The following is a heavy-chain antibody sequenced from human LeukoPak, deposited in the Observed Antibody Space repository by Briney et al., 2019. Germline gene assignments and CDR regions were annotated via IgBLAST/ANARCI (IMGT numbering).Heavy chain of an antibody. CDR1: GFTFSSYG. D-gene: IGHD3-3*01. Sequence: PGGSLRLSCAASGFTFSSYGMHWARQAPGKGLEWVAVIWYDGSNKYYADSVKGRFTISRDNSKNTLYLQMNSLRAEDTAVYYCARAREWVYDAFDIWGQGTMVTVSS. V-gene: IGHV3-33*01. CDR2: IWYDGSNK. CDR3: ARAREWVYDAFDI. J-gene: IGHJ3*02.